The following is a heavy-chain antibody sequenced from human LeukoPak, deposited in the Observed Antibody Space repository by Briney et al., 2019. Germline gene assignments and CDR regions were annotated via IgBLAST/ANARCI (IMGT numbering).Heavy chain of an antibody. CDR1: GGTFSSYA. J-gene: IGHJ6*03. CDR2: IIPIFGTA. V-gene: IGHV1-69*13. D-gene: IGHD1-26*01. CDR3: ASNRERDYYMDV. Sequence: SVKVSCKASGGTFSSYAISWVRQAPGQGLEWMGGIIPIFGTANYAQKFQGRVAITADESTSTAYMELSSLRSEDTAVYYCASNRERDYYMDVWGKGTTVTISS.